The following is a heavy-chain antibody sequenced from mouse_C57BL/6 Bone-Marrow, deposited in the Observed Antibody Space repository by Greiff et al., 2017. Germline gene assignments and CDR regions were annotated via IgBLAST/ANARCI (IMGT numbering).Heavy chain of an antibody. D-gene: IGHD1-1*01. CDR3: AKGCYYGSNWYFDV. Sequence: QVQLQQSGPGLVAPSPSLSITCTVSGFSLTSYGVSWVRQPPGQGLEWLGGIWGDGSTNYHSALISRLSISKDNSKSQVFLKLNSLQTDDTATYYCAKGCYYGSNWYFDVWGTGTTVTVSA. CDR1: GFSLTSYG. CDR2: IWGDGST. V-gene: IGHV2-3*01. J-gene: IGHJ1*03.